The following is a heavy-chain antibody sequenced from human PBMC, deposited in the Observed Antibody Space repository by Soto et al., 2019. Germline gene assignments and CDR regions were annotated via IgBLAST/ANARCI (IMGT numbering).Heavy chain of an antibody. CDR3: TTDSYSTIIIVRFDY. V-gene: IGHV3-15*07. Sequence: GGSLRLSCAASGFTFTNAWINWVRQAPGKGLEWVGRTKSKTDGGTTDYAEPVKGRFAISRDDSNNMVYLQMNSLKIEDTAVYYCTTDSYSTIIIVRFDYWGHGTLVTVSS. J-gene: IGHJ4*01. D-gene: IGHD3-22*01. CDR2: TKSKTDGGTT. CDR1: GFTFTNAW.